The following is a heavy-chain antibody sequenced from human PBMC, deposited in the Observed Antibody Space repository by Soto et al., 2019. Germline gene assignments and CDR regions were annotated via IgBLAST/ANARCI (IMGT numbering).Heavy chain of an antibody. CDR1: GGSFSGYY. Sequence: PSETLCLTCAVYGGSFSGYYWSWILQTHVNGLEWIGEINHSGSTNYNPSLKSRVTISVDTSKNQFSLKLSSVTAADTAVYYCARGNRYSSSWYPRRYYFDYWGQGTLVTVSS. D-gene: IGHD6-13*01. J-gene: IGHJ4*02. CDR2: INHSGST. V-gene: IGHV4-34*01. CDR3: ARGNRYSSSWYPRRYYFDY.